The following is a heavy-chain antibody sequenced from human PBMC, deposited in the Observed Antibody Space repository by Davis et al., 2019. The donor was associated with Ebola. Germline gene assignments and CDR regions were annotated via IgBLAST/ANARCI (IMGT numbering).Heavy chain of an antibody. Sequence: PGGSLRLSCKGSGYSFTSYWIGWVRQMPGKGLEWMGIIYPGDSDTRYSPSFQGQVTISSDKSITTAYLQWSSLKTSDTAIYYCARHSRGIAGRQLDYWGQGTLVTVSS. CDR2: IYPGDSDT. CDR3: ARHSRGIAGRQLDY. CDR1: GYSFTSYW. J-gene: IGHJ4*02. D-gene: IGHD6-6*01. V-gene: IGHV5-51*01.